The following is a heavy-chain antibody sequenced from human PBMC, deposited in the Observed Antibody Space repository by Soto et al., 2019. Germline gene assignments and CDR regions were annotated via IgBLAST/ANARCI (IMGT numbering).Heavy chain of an antibody. CDR3: ARSPSWETTVTPYYFDY. CDR2: MNPKSANT. CDR1: RDTFISYD. Sequence: ASVKVSCEACRDTFISYDINWVRQATGQGLEWMGWMNPKSANTGYAQNFQGRVTMTRNTSISTAYMELSSLRSEDTAVYYCARSPSWETTVTPYYFDYWGQGTLVTVSS. V-gene: IGHV1-8*01. D-gene: IGHD4-4*01. J-gene: IGHJ4*02.